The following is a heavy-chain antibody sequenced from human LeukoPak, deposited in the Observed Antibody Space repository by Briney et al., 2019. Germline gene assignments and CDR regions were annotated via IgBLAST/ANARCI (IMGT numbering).Heavy chain of an antibody. Sequence: PGGSLRLSCAASGFIFNTHSMNWVRPAPGKGLEWVSSISSSSSYIYYADSVKGRFTISRDNAKNSLYLQMNSLRAEDTAVYYCARDLTAAAAEYYFDYWGQGTLVTVSS. V-gene: IGHV3-21*01. CDR1: GFIFNTHS. J-gene: IGHJ4*02. D-gene: IGHD6-13*01. CDR3: ARDLTAAAAEYYFDY. CDR2: ISSSSSYI.